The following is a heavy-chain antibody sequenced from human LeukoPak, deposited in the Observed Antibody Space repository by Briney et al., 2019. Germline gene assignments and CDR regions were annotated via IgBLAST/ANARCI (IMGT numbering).Heavy chain of an antibody. Sequence: PGGSLRLSCAASGFTFDDYVMSWVRQAPGKGLECVSGINWNGGSTGYADSVKGRFTISRDNAKNSLYLQMNSLRAEDKALYYCARSAWDYYDSSGYYSFDYWGQGTLVTVSS. D-gene: IGHD3-22*01. CDR2: INWNGGST. CDR1: GFTFDDYV. V-gene: IGHV3-20*04. CDR3: ARSAWDYYDSSGYYSFDY. J-gene: IGHJ4*02.